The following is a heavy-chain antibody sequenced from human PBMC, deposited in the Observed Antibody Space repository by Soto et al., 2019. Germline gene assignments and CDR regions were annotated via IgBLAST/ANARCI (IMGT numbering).Heavy chain of an antibody. CDR1: GFTFTDHY. CDR3: ARTAANHYYYYPLDV. J-gene: IGHJ6*02. Sequence: ESGGGLVQPGGSLRLSCAASGFTFTDHYMDWVRQAPGKGLEWVGRARNKANSYTTEYASSVKGRFTISRDDSKNSLFLQMNSLKTDDTAVYYCARTAANHYYYYPLDVWGRGTTVSVSS. D-gene: IGHD6-13*01. CDR2: ARNKANSYTT. V-gene: IGHV3-72*01.